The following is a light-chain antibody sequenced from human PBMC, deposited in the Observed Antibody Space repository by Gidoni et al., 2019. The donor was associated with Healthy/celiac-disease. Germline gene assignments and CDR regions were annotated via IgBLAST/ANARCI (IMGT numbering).Light chain of an antibody. CDR3: SSYTSSSTLV. J-gene: IGLJ3*02. CDR1: SSDVGGYNY. Sequence: ALTQPAPVSGSPGQSLTISCPGTSSDVGGYNYVSWYQQHPGKAPKLMIYDVSNRPSGVSNRFSGSKSGNTASLTISGLQAEDEADYYCSSYTSSSTLVFGGGTKLTVL. CDR2: DVS. V-gene: IGLV2-14*01.